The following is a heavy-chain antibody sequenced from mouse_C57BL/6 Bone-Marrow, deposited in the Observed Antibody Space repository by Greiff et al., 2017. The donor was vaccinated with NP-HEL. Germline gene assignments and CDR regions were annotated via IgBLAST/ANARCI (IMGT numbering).Heavy chain of an antibody. CDR1: GYSITSGYY. D-gene: IGHD1-1*01. CDR2: ISYDGSN. V-gene: IGHV3-6*01. CDR3: ARGITTVVAHYAMDY. Sequence: EVKLLESGPGLVKPSQSLSLTCSVTGYSITSGYYWNWIRQFPGNKLEWMGYISYDGSNNYNPSLKNRISITRDTSKNQFFLKLNSVTTEDTATYYCARGITTVVAHYAMDYWGQGTSVTVSS. J-gene: IGHJ4*01.